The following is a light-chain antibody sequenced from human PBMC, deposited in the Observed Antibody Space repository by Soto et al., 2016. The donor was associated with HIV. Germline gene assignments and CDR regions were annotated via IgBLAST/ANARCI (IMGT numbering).Light chain of an antibody. Sequence: DIQMTQSPSSLSASVGDRVTITCRASQSISRYLNWYQQKPGKAPKLLIYAASSLQSGVPSRFSGSGPGTDFTLTISSLQPEDFATYYCQQSYSTPPYTFGQGTKLEIK. V-gene: IGKV1-39*01. CDR3: QQSYSTPPYT. CDR1: QSISRY. CDR2: AAS. J-gene: IGKJ2*01.